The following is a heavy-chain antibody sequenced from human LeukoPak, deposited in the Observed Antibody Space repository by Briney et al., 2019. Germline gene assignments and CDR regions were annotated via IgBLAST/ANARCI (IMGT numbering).Heavy chain of an antibody. J-gene: IGHJ4*02. Sequence: PGGSLRLSCAASGFTFSSYAMSWVRQAPGKGLEWVSAISGSGGSTYYADSVKGRFTISRDNSKNTPYLQMNSLRAEDTAVYYCARKASSLVVVVAATKNFDYWGQGTLVTVSS. CDR1: GFTFSSYA. V-gene: IGHV3-23*01. CDR3: ARKASSLVVVVAATKNFDY. D-gene: IGHD2-15*01. CDR2: ISGSGGST.